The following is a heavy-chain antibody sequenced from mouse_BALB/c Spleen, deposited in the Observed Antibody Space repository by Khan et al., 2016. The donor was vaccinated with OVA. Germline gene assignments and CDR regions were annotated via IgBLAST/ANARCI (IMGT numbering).Heavy chain of an antibody. CDR2: INPTSGFT. J-gene: IGHJ2*01. Sequence: QVQLKESGAELAKPGASVKMSCKASGYTFTTYWIHWVKQRPGQGLEWIGYINPTSGFTDYNQKFKDKATLTADKSSSTAYMQLSSLTSDGSAVYYCARDRIDYWGQGTTLTVSS. CDR1: GYTFTTYW. V-gene: IGHV1-7*01. CDR3: ARDRIDY.